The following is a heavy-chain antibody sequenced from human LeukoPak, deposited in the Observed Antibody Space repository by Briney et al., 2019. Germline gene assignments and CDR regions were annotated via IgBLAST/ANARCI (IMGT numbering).Heavy chain of an antibody. CDR3: ASPREAAAGYYFDY. CDR1: GGTFSSYA. CDR2: IIPIFGTA. J-gene: IGHJ4*02. V-gene: IGHV1-69*01. D-gene: IGHD6-13*01. Sequence: GSSVKVSCKASGGTFSSYAISWVRQAPGQGLEWMGGIIPIFGTANYAQKFQRRVTITADESTSTAYMELSSLRSEDTAVYYCASPREAAAGYYFDYWGQGTLVTVSS.